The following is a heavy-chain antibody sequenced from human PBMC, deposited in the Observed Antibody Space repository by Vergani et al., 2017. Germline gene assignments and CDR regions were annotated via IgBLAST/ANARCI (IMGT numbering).Heavy chain of an antibody. V-gene: IGHV3-53*01. J-gene: IGHJ2*01. CDR1: GFTVSSNY. Sequence: EVQLVESGGGLIQPGGSLRLSCAASGFTVSSNYMSWVRQAPGKGLEWVSVIYSGGSTYYADSVKGRFTISRDNAKNTLYLQMNSLRAEDTAVYYCARDRGSSSWYMSHGYFDLWGRGTLVTVSS. D-gene: IGHD6-13*01. CDR3: ARDRGSSSWYMSHGYFDL. CDR2: IYSGGST.